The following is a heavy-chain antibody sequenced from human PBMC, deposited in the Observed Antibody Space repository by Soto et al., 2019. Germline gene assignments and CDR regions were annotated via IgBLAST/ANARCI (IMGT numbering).Heavy chain of an antibody. CDR1: GFTFGSHA. J-gene: IGHJ6*02. CDR2: ISYDGSNK. V-gene: IGHV3-30-3*01. Sequence: GGSLRLSCAASGFTFGSHAMHWVRQAPGKGLEWVAVISYDGSNKYYADSGKGRFTISRDNSKNTLYLQMNSVRAEVTAVYYCVRDFWGRGLGSYYSYDYGMDVWGQGTTVSVSS. D-gene: IGHD3-10*01. CDR3: VRDFWGRGLGSYYSYDYGMDV.